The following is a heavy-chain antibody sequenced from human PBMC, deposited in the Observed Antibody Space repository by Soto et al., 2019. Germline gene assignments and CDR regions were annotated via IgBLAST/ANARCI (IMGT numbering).Heavy chain of an antibody. CDR3: ARVEQRYYYYYYGMDV. Sequence: GGSLRLSCASSGLTFSSYAMHLVRQAPGKGLEWVAVISYDGSNKYYADSVKGRFTISRDNSKNTLYLQMNSLRAEDTAVYYCARVEQRYYYYYYGMDVWGQGTTVTVSS. V-gene: IGHV3-30-3*01. CDR2: ISYDGSNK. CDR1: GLTFSSYA. D-gene: IGHD6-25*01. J-gene: IGHJ6*02.